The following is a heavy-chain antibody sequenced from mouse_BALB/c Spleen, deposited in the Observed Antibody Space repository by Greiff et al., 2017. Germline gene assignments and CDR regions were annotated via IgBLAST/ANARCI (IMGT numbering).Heavy chain of an antibody. D-gene: IGHD4-1*01. CDR1: GFTFSDYY. CDR3: ARDRGGTFDY. J-gene: IGHJ2*01. Sequence: EVQGVESGGGLVKPGGSLKLSCAASGFTFSDYYMYWVRQTPEKRLEWVATISDGGSYTYYPDSVKGRFTISRDNAKNNLYLQMSSLKSEDTAMYYCARDRGGTFDYWGQGTTLTVSS. CDR2: ISDGGSYT. V-gene: IGHV5-4*02.